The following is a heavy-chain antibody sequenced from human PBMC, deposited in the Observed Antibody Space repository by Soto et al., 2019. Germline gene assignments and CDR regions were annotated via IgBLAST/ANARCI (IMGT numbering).Heavy chain of an antibody. J-gene: IGHJ6*04. V-gene: IGHV3-11*01. Sequence: GGSLRLSCAASGFTFSDYYMSWIRQAPGKGLEWVSYISSSGSTIYYADSVKGRFTISRDNAKNSLYLQMNSLRAEDTAVYYCAGTRQTPYYDFWSGYLWGPMGMDVWGKGTTVTVSS. D-gene: IGHD3-3*01. CDR2: ISSSGSTI. CDR1: GFTFSDYY. CDR3: AGTRQTPYYDFWSGYLWGPMGMDV.